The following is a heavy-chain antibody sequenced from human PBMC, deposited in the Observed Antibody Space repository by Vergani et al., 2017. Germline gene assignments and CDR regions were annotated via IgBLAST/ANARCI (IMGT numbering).Heavy chain of an antibody. V-gene: IGHV4-59*01. CDR2: IYYSGST. Sequence: QVQLQESGPGLVKPSETLSLTCTVSGGSISSYYWSWIRQPPGKGLEWIGYIYYSGSTNYNPSLKSRVTISVDTSKNQFSLKLSSVTAADTAVYYCGRSRRGHIVATMNFDYWGQGTLVTVSS. CDR1: GGSISSYY. J-gene: IGHJ4*02. CDR3: GRSRRGHIVATMNFDY. D-gene: IGHD5-12*01.